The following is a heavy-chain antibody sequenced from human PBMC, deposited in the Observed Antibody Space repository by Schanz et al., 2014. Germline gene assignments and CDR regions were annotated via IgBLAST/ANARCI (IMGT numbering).Heavy chain of an antibody. CDR2: ISGSSRTI. CDR3: ARGGSGSHYRLDY. J-gene: IGHJ4*02. V-gene: IGHV3-48*01. Sequence: EVHLLDSGGGLVQPGGSLRLSCAASGFTFSGFWMTWVRQAPGKGLEWVSYISGSSRTIYYADSMKGRFTVSRDNAENALYLQMNSLRAEDTGLYFCARGGSGSHYRLDYWGQGTLLTVSS. CDR1: GFTFSGFW. D-gene: IGHD1-26*01.